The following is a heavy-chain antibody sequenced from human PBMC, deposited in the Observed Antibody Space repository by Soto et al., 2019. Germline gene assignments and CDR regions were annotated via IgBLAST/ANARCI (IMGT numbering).Heavy chain of an antibody. V-gene: IGHV4-4*07. CDR3: SRVGCSNSKCYTRGMDV. D-gene: IGHD2-2*01. J-gene: IGHJ6*02. CDR1: GGSISGYY. Sequence: SETLSLTCTVSGGSISGYYWSWVRQPAGKGLEWVGRIYSDGTTNYSPSLKSRVTMSLDTSKDRFSLHLNSVTAADTAVYYCSRVGCSNSKCYTRGMDVWGQGTTVTVSS. CDR2: IYSDGTT.